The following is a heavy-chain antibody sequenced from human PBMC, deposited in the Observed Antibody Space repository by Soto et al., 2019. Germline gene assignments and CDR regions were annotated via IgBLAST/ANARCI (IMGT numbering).Heavy chain of an antibody. CDR3: ARGEIAAAGIYAFDI. CDR2: ISAYNGNT. D-gene: IGHD6-13*01. V-gene: IGHV1-18*04. Sequence: GASVKVSCKASGYTFTGYYMHWVRQAPGQGLEWMGWISAYNGNTNYAQKLQGRVTMTTDTSTSTAYMELRSLRSDDTAVYYCARGEIAAAGIYAFDIWGQGTMVTVSS. J-gene: IGHJ3*02. CDR1: GYTFTGYY.